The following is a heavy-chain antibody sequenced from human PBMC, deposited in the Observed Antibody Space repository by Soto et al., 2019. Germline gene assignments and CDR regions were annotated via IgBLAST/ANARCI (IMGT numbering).Heavy chain of an antibody. CDR3: ARPGGSGWFYFDS. V-gene: IGHV4-39*02. J-gene: IGHJ4*02. CDR2: IYYSGST. Sequence: SETLSLTCTVSGGSISRSSYYWGWIRQPPGKGLEWIGSIYYSGSTYYNPSLKSRVTISVDTSKNHFSLKLTSVTAADTAVYYCARPGGSGWFYFDSWGQGSQVTVSS. D-gene: IGHD6-13*01. CDR1: GGSISRSSYY.